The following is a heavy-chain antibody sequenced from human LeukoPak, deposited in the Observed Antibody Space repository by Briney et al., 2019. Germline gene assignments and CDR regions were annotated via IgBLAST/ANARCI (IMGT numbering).Heavy chain of an antibody. J-gene: IGHJ6*03. CDR1: GFTFSSYA. Sequence: GSLRLSCAASGFTFSSYAMSWVRQAPGKGLEWVSAISGSGGSTYYADSVKGRFTISRDNSKNTLYLQMNSLRAEDTAVYYCAKVTLTQTYYYYYYMDVWGKGTTVTVSS. CDR2: ISGSGGST. V-gene: IGHV3-23*01. CDR3: AKVTLTQTYYYYYYMDV.